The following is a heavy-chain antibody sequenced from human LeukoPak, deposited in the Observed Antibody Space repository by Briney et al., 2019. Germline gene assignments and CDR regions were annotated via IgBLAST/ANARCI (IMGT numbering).Heavy chain of an antibody. CDR2: ISYDGSNK. CDR3: ARDGYSSGWPFDY. Sequence: PGGSLRLSCAASGFTFSSYAMSWVRQAPGKGLEWVAVISYDGSNKYYADSVKGRFTISRDNSKNTLYLQMNSLRAEDTAVYYCARDGYSSGWPFDYWGQGTLVTVSS. CDR1: GFTFSSYA. V-gene: IGHV3-30-3*01. D-gene: IGHD6-19*01. J-gene: IGHJ4*02.